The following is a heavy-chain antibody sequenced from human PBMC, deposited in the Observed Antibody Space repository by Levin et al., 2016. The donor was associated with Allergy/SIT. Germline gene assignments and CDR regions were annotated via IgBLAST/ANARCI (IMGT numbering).Heavy chain of an antibody. V-gene: IGHV3-21*01. CDR3: ARVLSSSSWYYFDY. Sequence: VRQAPGKGLEWVSSISSSSSYIYYADSVKGRFTISRDNAKNSLYLQMNSLRAEDTAVYYCARVLSSSSWYYFDYWGQGTLVTVSS. D-gene: IGHD6-13*01. J-gene: IGHJ4*02. CDR2: ISSSSSYI.